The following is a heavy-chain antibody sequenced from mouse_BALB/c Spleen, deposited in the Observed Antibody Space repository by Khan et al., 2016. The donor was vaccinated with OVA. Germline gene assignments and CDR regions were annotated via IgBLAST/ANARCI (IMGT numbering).Heavy chain of an antibody. V-gene: IGHV3-2*02. Sequence: EVQLQESGPGLVKPSQSLSLTCTVTGYSITSDYAWNWIRQFPGNKLEWMGYISYSGSTSYTPSLKSRISITRDTSKNQFFLQWNSVTPKDTATYYCTEGRTYWGQGTLVTVST. CDR1: GYSITSDYA. CDR2: ISYSGST. D-gene: IGHD3-3*01. J-gene: IGHJ3*01. CDR3: TEGRTY.